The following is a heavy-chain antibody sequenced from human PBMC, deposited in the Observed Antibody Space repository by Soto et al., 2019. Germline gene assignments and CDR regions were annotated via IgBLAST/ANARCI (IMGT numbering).Heavy chain of an antibody. CDR2: MNPNSGNT. CDR3: ARIPHRGIAALWYYYGMDV. CDR1: GYTFTSYD. Sequence: ASVKVSCKASGYTFTSYDINWVRQATGQGLEWMGWMNPNSGNTGYAQKFQGRVTMTRNTSISTAYMELSSLRSEDTAVYYCARIPHRGIAALWYYYGMDVWGQGTTVTVSS. V-gene: IGHV1-8*01. D-gene: IGHD6-13*01. J-gene: IGHJ6*02.